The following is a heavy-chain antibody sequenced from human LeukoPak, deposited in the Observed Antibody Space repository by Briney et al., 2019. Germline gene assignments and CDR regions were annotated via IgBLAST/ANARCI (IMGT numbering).Heavy chain of an antibody. CDR3: AKDAVYGSGSVDY. CDR1: GFTFSSYA. V-gene: IGHV3-23*01. D-gene: IGHD3-10*01. Sequence: GGSLRLSCAASGFTFSSYAMSWVRQAPGKGLEWVSAISGSGGSTYYADSVKGRFTISRDNAKSTLYLQMNSLGAEDTAVYYCAKDAVYGSGSVDYWGQGALVTVSS. CDR2: ISGSGGST. J-gene: IGHJ4*02.